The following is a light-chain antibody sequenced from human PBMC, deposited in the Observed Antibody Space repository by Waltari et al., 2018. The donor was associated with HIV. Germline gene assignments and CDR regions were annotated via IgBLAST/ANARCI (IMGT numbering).Light chain of an antibody. CDR2: DAS. J-gene: IGKJ3*01. Sequence: AIQLTQSPSSLSASVGDRVTITCRASQGISSALAWYQQTPGKAPKLLIYDASTLESGVPSRFLGSGSGTDFTLTISSLQPEDFATYYCQHFNNYPLTFGPGTKVDIK. CDR1: QGISSA. CDR3: QHFNNYPLT. V-gene: IGKV1D-13*01.